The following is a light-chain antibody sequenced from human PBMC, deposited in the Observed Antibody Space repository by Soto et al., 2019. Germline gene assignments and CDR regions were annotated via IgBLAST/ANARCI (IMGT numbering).Light chain of an antibody. V-gene: IGLV2-14*03. CDR1: SSDVGAYDY. CDR3: SSYTTSSTRV. Sequence: QSVLTQPASVSGSPGQSITISCTGTSSDVGAYDYVSWYQQHPDKAPKLMIYEVSYRPSGVSNRFSGPKSVNTATLTISGFQVEDEADYYCSSYTTSSTRVFGTGTKVTVL. CDR2: EVS. J-gene: IGLJ1*01.